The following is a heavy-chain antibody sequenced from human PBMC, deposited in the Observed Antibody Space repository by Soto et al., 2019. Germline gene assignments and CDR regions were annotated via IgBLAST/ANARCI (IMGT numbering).Heavy chain of an antibody. CDR2: ISYDGSNK. CDR1: GFTFSSYA. Sequence: GGSLRLSCAASGFTFSSYAMHWVRQAPGKGLEWVAVISYDGSNKYYADSVKGRFTISRDNSKNTLYLQMNSLRAEDTAVYYCAREGAEPYAFDIWGQGTMVTVSS. CDR3: AREGAEPYAFDI. V-gene: IGHV3-30-3*01. J-gene: IGHJ3*02. D-gene: IGHD1-26*01.